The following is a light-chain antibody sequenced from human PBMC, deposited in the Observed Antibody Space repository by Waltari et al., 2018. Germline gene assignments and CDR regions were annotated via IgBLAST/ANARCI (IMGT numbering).Light chain of an antibody. V-gene: IGKV1-33*01. CDR2: GAS. CDR3: QQDDNLPGT. Sequence: IQFTQSPSSLASSVRDRVTITCQASQVITTYLSWYHQKPGKAPKLLIYGASNCETVVPSRFNGGGSRTDFTFTISSLQLEDGDTNYCQQDDNLPGTFGQGTKGEIK. J-gene: IGKJ1*01. CDR1: QVITTY.